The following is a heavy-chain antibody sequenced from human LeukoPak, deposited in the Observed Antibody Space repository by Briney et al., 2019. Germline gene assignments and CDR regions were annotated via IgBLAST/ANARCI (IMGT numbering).Heavy chain of an antibody. CDR2: ISSSGSTI. CDR1: GFTFSSYE. Sequence: GGSLRLSCAASGFTFSSYEMNWVRQAPGKGLEWVSYISSSGSTIYYADSVKGRFTISRDNAKNSLYLQMNSLRAEDTAVYYCAREGVVPAANPPQYGVDVWGQGTTVTVSS. V-gene: IGHV3-48*03. J-gene: IGHJ6*02. D-gene: IGHD2-2*01. CDR3: AREGVVPAANPPQYGVDV.